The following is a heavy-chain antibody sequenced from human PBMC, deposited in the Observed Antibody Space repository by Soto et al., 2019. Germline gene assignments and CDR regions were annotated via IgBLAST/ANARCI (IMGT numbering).Heavy chain of an antibody. Sequence: EVQLLESGVGLVQPGGSLRLSCAASGFTFSNYAMNWGRQAPGKGLEWVSSIGTGGDTNYADSVKGRFTISRDNSRDTLYLQMNSLRAEDTALYYCAKNYYFDNWGQGTLVTVSS. J-gene: IGHJ4*02. CDR1: GFTFSNYA. CDR3: AKNYYFDN. V-gene: IGHV3-23*01. CDR2: IGTGGDT.